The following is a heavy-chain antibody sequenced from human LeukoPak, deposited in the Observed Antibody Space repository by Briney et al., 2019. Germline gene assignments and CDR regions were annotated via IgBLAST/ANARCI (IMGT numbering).Heavy chain of an antibody. CDR2: ISSSGSSGNT. Sequence: GGSLRLSCAASGFTFSSYAMSWARQAPGKGLEWDSGISSSGSSGNTYYADSVKGRFTISRDSSKNTVFLQMNTLGAEDTAFYYCAKEHTVGASYWYIDLWGRGTPVTVSS. J-gene: IGHJ2*01. V-gene: IGHV3-23*01. CDR3: AKEHTVGASYWYIDL. D-gene: IGHD1-26*01. CDR1: GFTFSSYA.